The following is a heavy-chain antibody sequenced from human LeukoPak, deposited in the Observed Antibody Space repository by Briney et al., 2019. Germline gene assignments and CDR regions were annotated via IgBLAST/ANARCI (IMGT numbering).Heavy chain of an antibody. D-gene: IGHD3-9*01. V-gene: IGHV3-30*02. CDR1: GFTFSSYG. CDR2: IRYDGSNK. Sequence: PGGSLRLSCAASGFTFSSYGMHWVRQAPGKGLEWVAFIRYDGSNKYYADSVKGRFTISRDNSKNTLYLQMNSLRAEDTAVYYCAKEVYDILTGYHFDYWGQGTLATVSS. CDR3: AKEVYDILTGYHFDY. J-gene: IGHJ4*02.